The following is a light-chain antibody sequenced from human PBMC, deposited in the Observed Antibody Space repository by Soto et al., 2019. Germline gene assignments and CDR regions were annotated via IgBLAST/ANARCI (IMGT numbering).Light chain of an antibody. V-gene: IGLV1-44*01. CDR1: SSNIGSNT. CDR2: SNN. J-gene: IGLJ3*02. CDR3: AAWDDGLNAWV. Sequence: QSVLTQPPSASGTPGQRVTISCSGSSSNIGSNTVNWYQQLPGTAPKLLIYSNNQRPSGVPDRFSGSKFGPSASLAISGLQSEDEADYYCAAWDDGLNAWVFGGGTKLTVL.